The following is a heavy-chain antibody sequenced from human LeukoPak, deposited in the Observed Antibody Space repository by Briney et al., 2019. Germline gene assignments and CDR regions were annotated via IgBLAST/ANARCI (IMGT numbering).Heavy chain of an antibody. V-gene: IGHV3-23*01. CDR1: VFSFSSYP. D-gene: IGHD7-27*01. J-gene: IGHJ2*01. CDR3: AKSLGIFCCWYFDL. Sequence: PGGCMTLSCAASVFSFSSYPIRWVRQAPWKGLEWVLDISDSGGSTYYADSVKGRFTISRDNSKNTLYLQMNSLRAEDTAVYYCAKSLGIFCCWYFDLWGRGTLVTVSS. CDR2: ISDSGGST.